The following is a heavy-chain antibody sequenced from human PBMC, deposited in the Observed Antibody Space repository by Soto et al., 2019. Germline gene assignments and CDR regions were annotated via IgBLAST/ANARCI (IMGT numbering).Heavy chain of an antibody. CDR2: ISTYDDKT. Sequence: QVQLVQSGAEVKTPGASVKVSCRASGYSFRTHGISWVRQAPGQGLEWMGWISTYDDKTNFPQKFQGRITMTTDTSTSTAYMELRSLRSDDTAVYFCARDLRYCNSSGCFRNWFDPGGQGTLVTVSS. CDR3: ARDLRYCNSSGCFRNWFDP. J-gene: IGHJ5*02. D-gene: IGHD2-15*01. V-gene: IGHV1-18*01. CDR1: GYSFRTHG.